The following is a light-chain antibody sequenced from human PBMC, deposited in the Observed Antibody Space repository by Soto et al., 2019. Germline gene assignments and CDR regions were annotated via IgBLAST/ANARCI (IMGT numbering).Light chain of an antibody. CDR3: QQYIYWPWT. J-gene: IGKJ1*01. CDR1: QSVSST. CDR2: GAS. Sequence: ELVMTQSPATLSVSPGERATLSCRASQSVSSTLAWYQQKHGQAPRLLIYGASTRATGIPARFSGSGSGTELTLTISSLQSEDGEVYDGQQYIYWPWTFGQGTKVEIK. V-gene: IGKV3-15*01.